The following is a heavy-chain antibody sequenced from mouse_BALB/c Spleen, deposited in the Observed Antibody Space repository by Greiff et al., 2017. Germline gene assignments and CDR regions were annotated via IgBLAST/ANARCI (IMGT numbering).Heavy chain of an antibody. Sequence: QVQLQQSGAELVRPGPSVKISCKASGYTFTNYWLGWVKQRPGHGLEWIGDIYPGGGYTNYNEKFKGKATLTADTSSSTAYMQLSSLTSEDSAVYFCARSYYGNCDVWGAGTTVTVSS. D-gene: IGHD2-10*01. CDR3: ARSYYGNCDV. V-gene: IGHV1-63*02. J-gene: IGHJ1*01. CDR2: IYPGGGYT. CDR1: GYTFTNYW.